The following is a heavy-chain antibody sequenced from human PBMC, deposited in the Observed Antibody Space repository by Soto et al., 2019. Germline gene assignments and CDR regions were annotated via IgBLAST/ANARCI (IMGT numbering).Heavy chain of an antibody. CDR3: ARDHDYGDYDDAFEI. J-gene: IGHJ3*02. CDR1: GFTFSSYS. Sequence: GGSLRLSCAASGFTFSSYSMNWVRQAPGKGLEWVSSISSSSSYIYYADSVKGRFTISRDNAKNSLYLQMNSLRAEDTAVYYCARDHDYGDYDDAFEIWGQGTMVTGS. V-gene: IGHV3-21*01. D-gene: IGHD4-17*01. CDR2: ISSSSSYI.